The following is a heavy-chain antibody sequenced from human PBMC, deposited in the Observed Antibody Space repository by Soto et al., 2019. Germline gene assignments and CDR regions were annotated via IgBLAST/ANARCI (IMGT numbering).Heavy chain of an antibody. CDR3: ARGNLWWFDP. CDR2: IHTSNGDT. V-gene: IGHV1-18*03. Sequence: QILLVQSGAEVKKAGASVKVSCKASGYSFTSYGINWVRQAPGQGLEWMGWIHTSNGDTKSAEKFQGRLTMTTDTSTTTAYLELRSLRSDDMAVYYCARGNLWWFDPWGQGTLVSVSS. CDR1: GYSFTSYG. D-gene: IGHD3-16*01. J-gene: IGHJ5*02.